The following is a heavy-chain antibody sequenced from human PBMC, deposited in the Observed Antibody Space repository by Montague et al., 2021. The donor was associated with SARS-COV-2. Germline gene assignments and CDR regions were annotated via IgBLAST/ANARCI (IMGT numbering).Heavy chain of an antibody. J-gene: IGHJ5*02. CDR2: IYWDDDE. D-gene: IGHD6-13*01. Sequence: VKPTQTLTLTCTFSGFSLSTRGVGVGWFRQPPGKALEWPALIYWDDDERYSPSLESRLTISKDNSKNQVVLTMTKMAPVDTATYYGAHTKAPAGDRWFDPWGQGTTVTVSS. CDR3: AHTKAPAGDRWFDP. CDR1: GFSLSTRGVG. V-gene: IGHV2-5*02.